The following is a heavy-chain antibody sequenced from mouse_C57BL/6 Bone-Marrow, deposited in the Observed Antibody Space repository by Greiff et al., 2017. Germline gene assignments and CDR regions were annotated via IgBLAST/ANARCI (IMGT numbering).Heavy chain of an antibody. D-gene: IGHD2-9*01. V-gene: IGHV1-69*01. CDR2: IDPSDSYT. Sequence: QVQLQQPGAELVMPGASVKLSCKASGYTFTSYWMHWVKQRPGQGLAWIGEIDPSDSYTNYNQTFKGKSPFTVDKSSSTAYMQLISLTSEDSAVYYCARIPSYGCGDYAMDYWGPGTSVTVSS. CDR3: ARIPSYGCGDYAMDY. CDR1: GYTFTSYW. J-gene: IGHJ4*01.